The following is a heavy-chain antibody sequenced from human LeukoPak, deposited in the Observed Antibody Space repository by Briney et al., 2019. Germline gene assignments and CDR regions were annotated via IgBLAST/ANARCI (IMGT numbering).Heavy chain of an antibody. Sequence: GGSLRLSCAASGFTVSSNYMSWVRQAPGKGLEWVSSISSSSYIYYADSVKGRFTISRDNAKNSLYLQMNSLRAEDTAVYYCARSNAAAGTYFDYWGQGTLVTVSS. CDR2: ISSSSYI. V-gene: IGHV3-69-1*01. D-gene: IGHD6-13*01. CDR3: ARSNAAAGTYFDY. CDR1: GFTVSSNY. J-gene: IGHJ4*02.